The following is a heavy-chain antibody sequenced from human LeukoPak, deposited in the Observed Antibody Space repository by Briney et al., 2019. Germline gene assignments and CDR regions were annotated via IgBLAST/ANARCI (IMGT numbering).Heavy chain of an antibody. CDR2: IYYSGST. CDR3: ARDRYDYVWGSRWNWFDP. J-gene: IGHJ5*02. D-gene: IGHD3-16*01. Sequence: PSQTLSLTCTVSGGSISSCDYYWSWIRQPPGKGLEWIGYIYYSGSTYYNPSLKSRVTISVDTSKNQFSLKLSSVTAADTAVYYCARDRYDYVWGSRWNWFDPWGQGTLVTVSS. CDR1: GGSISSCDYY. V-gene: IGHV4-30-4*01.